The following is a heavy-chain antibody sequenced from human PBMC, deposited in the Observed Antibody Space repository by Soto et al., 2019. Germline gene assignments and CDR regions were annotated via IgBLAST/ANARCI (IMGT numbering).Heavy chain of an antibody. CDR3: ARVAAPTAYYYYYYMDV. CDR2: IYYSGST. J-gene: IGHJ6*03. CDR1: GGSISSYY. D-gene: IGHD2-15*01. V-gene: IGHV4-59*01. Sequence: SETLSLTCTVSGGSISSYYWSWIRQPLGKELEWIGYIYYSGSTNYNPSLKSRVTISVDTSKNQFSLKLSSVTAADTAVYYCARVAAPTAYYYYYYMDVWGKGTTVTVSS.